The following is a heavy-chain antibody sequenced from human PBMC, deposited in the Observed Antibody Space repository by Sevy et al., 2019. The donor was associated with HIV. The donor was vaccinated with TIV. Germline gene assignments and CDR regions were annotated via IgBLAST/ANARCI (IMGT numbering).Heavy chain of an antibody. CDR2: IYYSGST. CDR1: GGSISSYY. V-gene: IGHV4-59*13. Sequence: SETLSLTCTVSGGSISSYYWSWIRQPPGKGLEWIGYIYYSGSTNYNPSLKSRVTISVDTSKNQFSLKLSSVTAADTAVYYCARARYSSGATLYYFDYWGQRTLVTVSS. J-gene: IGHJ4*02. CDR3: ARARYSSGATLYYFDY. D-gene: IGHD6-19*01.